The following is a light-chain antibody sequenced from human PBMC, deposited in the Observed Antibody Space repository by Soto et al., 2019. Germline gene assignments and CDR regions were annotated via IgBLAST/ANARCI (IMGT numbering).Light chain of an antibody. CDR2: YIS. Sequence: EIVMTQSPATLSVSPGETASLYCRASQSAGNFLAWYHQKPGQAPRLLIYYISTRATGIPARFSGSGSGTEFTLTINSLQSEDSAVYYCQQHNQWPITFGQGTRLEIK. V-gene: IGKV3D-15*01. CDR3: QQHNQWPIT. J-gene: IGKJ5*01. CDR1: QSAGNF.